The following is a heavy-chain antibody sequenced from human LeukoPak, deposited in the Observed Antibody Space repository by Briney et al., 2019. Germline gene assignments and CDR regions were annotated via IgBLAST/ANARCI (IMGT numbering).Heavy chain of an antibody. D-gene: IGHD3-3*01. CDR2: ISAYNGNT. J-gene: IGHJ3*02. V-gene: IGHV1-18*01. CDR3: ARGDTYYDFWSGSYPLLNDAFNI. CDR1: GGTFSSYE. Sequence: ASVKVSCKTSGGTFSSYEISWVRQAPGQGLEWMGWISAYNGNTNYAQKLQGRITMTTDTSTSTAYMELRSLRSDDTAVYYCARGDTYYDFWSGSYPLLNDAFNIWAQGTMVTVSS.